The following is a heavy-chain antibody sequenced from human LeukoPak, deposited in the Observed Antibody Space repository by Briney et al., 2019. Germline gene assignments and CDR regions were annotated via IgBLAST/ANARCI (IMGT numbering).Heavy chain of an antibody. CDR2: ISYDGSNK. V-gene: IGHV3-30-3*01. CDR3: AKDMGPGGSYLGVDAFDI. J-gene: IGHJ3*02. CDR1: GFTFSSYA. D-gene: IGHD1-26*01. Sequence: PGGSLRLSCAASGFTFSSYAMHWVRQAPGRGLEWVAVISYDGSNKYYADSVKGRFTISRDNAKNSLYLQMNSLRAEDTALYYCAKDMGPGGSYLGVDAFDIWGQGTMVTVSS.